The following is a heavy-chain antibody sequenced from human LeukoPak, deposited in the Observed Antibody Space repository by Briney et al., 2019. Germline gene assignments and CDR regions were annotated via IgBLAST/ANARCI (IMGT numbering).Heavy chain of an antibody. CDR2: ISPSSSYI. CDR1: GFTFSSYS. J-gene: IGHJ4*02. CDR3: TRDPYGDYASDY. D-gene: IGHD4-17*01. V-gene: IGHV3-21*01. Sequence: GGSLRLSCAASGFTFSSYSMNRVRQAPGKGLEWVSSISPSSSYIYYGDSVKGRFTISRDNAKNSLYLQMNSLRAEDTAVYYCTRDPYGDYASDYWGQGTLVTVSS.